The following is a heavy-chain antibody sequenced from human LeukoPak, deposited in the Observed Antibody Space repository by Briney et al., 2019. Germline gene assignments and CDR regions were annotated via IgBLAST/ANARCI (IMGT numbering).Heavy chain of an antibody. CDR1: GGSINNYY. J-gene: IGHJ4*02. CDR3: ARGQRGFPY. V-gene: IGHV4-59*01. D-gene: IGHD6-25*01. Sequence: SETLSLTCTVSGGSINNYYWSWIRQPPGKGLEWIGYSFYSGSTDYNPSLKSRVIISVDTSKNQFSLNLSSVTAADTAVYYCARGQRGFPYWGQGTVVTVSS. CDR2: SFYSGST.